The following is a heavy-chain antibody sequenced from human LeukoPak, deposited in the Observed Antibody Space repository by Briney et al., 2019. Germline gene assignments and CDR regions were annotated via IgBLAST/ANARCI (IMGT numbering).Heavy chain of an antibody. CDR1: EFTFSDYW. CDR3: ARGIYDYALDF. Sequence: GGSLRLSCAASEFTFSDYWMTWVRQAPGKGLEWVSLISASGSNTYYAGSVKGRFIISRDNSKNTLNLQMSNLRAEDTALYYCARGIYDYALDFWGQGALVTVSS. D-gene: IGHD4/OR15-4a*01. CDR2: ISASGSNT. J-gene: IGHJ4*02. V-gene: IGHV3-23*01.